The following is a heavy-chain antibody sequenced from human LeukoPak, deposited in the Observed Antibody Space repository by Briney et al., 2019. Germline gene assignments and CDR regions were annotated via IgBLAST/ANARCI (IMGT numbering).Heavy chain of an antibody. Sequence: SETLSLTCTVSGGSISSSSYYWGWIRQPPGKGLEWIGSIYYSGSTYYNPSLKSRVTISVDTSKNQFSLKLSSVTAADTAVYYCARYDSFSDWGQGTLVTVSS. CDR3: ARYDSFSD. CDR2: IYYSGST. D-gene: IGHD2-21*02. V-gene: IGHV4-39*07. J-gene: IGHJ4*02. CDR1: GGSISSSSYY.